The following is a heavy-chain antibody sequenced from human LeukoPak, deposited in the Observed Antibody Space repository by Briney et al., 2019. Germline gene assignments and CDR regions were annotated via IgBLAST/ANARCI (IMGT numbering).Heavy chain of an antibody. CDR2: INWNGGST. CDR1: GFTFDDYG. Sequence: AGGSLRLSCAASGFTFDDYGMSWVRQAPGKGLEGVSGINWNGGSTGYADSVKGRFTISRDNAKNSLYLQMNSLRAEDTALYYCARGTLKAAATDFDYWGQGTLVTVSS. J-gene: IGHJ4*02. V-gene: IGHV3-20*04. D-gene: IGHD6-13*01. CDR3: ARGTLKAAATDFDY.